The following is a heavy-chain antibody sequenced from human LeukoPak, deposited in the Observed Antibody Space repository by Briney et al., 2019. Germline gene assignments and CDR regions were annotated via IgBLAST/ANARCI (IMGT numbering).Heavy chain of an antibody. V-gene: IGHV3-7*01. J-gene: IGHJ4*02. Sequence: GGSLRLSCAASGFTFSYYWMSWVRQAPGKGLEWVANMKQDGSEKYSVDSVKGRFTISRDNAKNPLYLQMNSLRVEDTAVYYCARDRRGYDSSGWYFDYWGQGTLVTVSS. CDR2: MKQDGSEK. D-gene: IGHD3-22*01. CDR1: GFTFSYYW. CDR3: ARDRRGYDSSGWYFDY.